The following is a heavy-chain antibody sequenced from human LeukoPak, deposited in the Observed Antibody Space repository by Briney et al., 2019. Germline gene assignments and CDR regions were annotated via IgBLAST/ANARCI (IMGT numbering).Heavy chain of an antibody. CDR3: ARAKGRQQLVGGWFDP. CDR2: IYHSGST. V-gene: IGHV4-4*02. D-gene: IGHD6-13*01. CDR1: GGSISSSNW. Sequence: PSGTLSLTCAVSGGSISSSNWWSWVRQPPGKGLEWIGEIYHSGSTNYNPSLKSRVTVSVDKSKNQFSLKLSSVTAADTAVYYCARAKGRQQLVGGWFDPWAREPWSPSPQ. J-gene: IGHJ5*02.